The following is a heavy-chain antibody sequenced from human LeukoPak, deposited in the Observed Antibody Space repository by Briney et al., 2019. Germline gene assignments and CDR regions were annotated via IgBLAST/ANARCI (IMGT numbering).Heavy chain of an antibody. CDR2: ISHDESNK. D-gene: IGHD3-10*01. Sequence: GGSLRLSCAASGFTFSSYGMHWVRQAPGKGLEWVAVISHDESNKYYADSVKGRFTISRDNSKNTLYLQMNSLRAEDTAVYYCAKDEFGTLDYWGQGTLVTVSS. CDR3: AKDEFGTLDY. V-gene: IGHV3-30*18. J-gene: IGHJ4*02. CDR1: GFTFSSYG.